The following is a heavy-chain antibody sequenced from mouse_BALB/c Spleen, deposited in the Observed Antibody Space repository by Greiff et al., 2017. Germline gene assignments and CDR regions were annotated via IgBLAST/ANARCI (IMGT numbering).Heavy chain of an antibody. Sequence: QVQLQQPGAELVKPGASVKMSCKASGYTFTSYWMHWVKQRPGQGLEWIGVIDPSDSYTSYNQKFKGKATLTVDTSSSTAYMQLSSLTSEDSAVYYCTRKEGTTACLDYWGQGTTRTVSS. V-gene: IGHV1S127*01. D-gene: IGHD1-2*01. CDR2: IDPSDSYT. J-gene: IGHJ2*01. CDR3: TRKEGTTACLDY. CDR1: GYTFTSYW.